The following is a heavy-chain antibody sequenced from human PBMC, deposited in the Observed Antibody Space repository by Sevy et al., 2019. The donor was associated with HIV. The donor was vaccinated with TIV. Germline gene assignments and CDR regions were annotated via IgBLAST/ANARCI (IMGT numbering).Heavy chain of an antibody. D-gene: IGHD3-22*01. CDR1: GFTFNTHA. CDR2: ISATGGGT. CDR3: AKALNPALESMIEVIFRTLKGFDV. Sequence: GGSLRLSCAASGFTFNTHAMNWVRQAPGKGLEWVSGISATGGGTYYSDSVKGRFTVSRDNSQITLYLQMNSLRADDTAIYYCAKALNPALESMIEVIFRTLKGFDVWGQGTMVTVSS. J-gene: IGHJ3*01. V-gene: IGHV3-23*01.